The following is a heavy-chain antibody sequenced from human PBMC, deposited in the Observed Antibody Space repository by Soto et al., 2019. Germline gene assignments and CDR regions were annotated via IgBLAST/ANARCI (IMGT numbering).Heavy chain of an antibody. CDR3: ARVQLRYFDCHFDY. CDR1: GFTFSSYW. V-gene: IGHV3-74*01. Sequence: EVQLVESGGGLVQPGGSLRLSCSASGFTFSSYWMHWVRQAPGKGLVWVSRINSDGSSTSYADSVKGRFTISRDNAKNTMYLKMNSLSAEDTAVYYCARVQLRYFDCHFDYWGQGTLVTVSS. J-gene: IGHJ4*02. D-gene: IGHD3-9*01. CDR2: INSDGSST.